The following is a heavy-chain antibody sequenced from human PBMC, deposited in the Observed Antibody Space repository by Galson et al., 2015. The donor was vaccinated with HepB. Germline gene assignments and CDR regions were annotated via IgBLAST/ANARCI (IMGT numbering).Heavy chain of an antibody. D-gene: IGHD2-2*01. Sequence: SVKVSCKASGGTFSSYAISWVRQAPGQGLEWMGGTIPIFGTANYAQKFQGRVTITADESTSTAYMELSSLRSEDTAVYYCARDLRPGYCSSTSCMVTWGQGTLVTVSS. J-gene: IGHJ4*02. CDR3: ARDLRPGYCSSTSCMVT. CDR1: GGTFSSYA. CDR2: TIPIFGTA. V-gene: IGHV1-69*13.